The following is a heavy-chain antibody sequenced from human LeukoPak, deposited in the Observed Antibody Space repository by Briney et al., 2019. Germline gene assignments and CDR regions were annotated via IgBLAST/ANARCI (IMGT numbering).Heavy chain of an antibody. CDR2: INPSGGST. D-gene: IGHD3-10*01. CDR1: GYTFTSNY. V-gene: IGHV1-46*01. CDR3: ARDYVNYYGSGSYSYYYYYMDV. Sequence: ASVKVSCKAFGYTFTSNYMHWVRQAPGQGLEWMGIINPSGGSTSYAQKFQGRVTMTRDTSTSTVYMELSSLRSEDTAVYYCARDYVNYYGSGSYSYYYYYMDVWGKGTTVTISS. J-gene: IGHJ6*03.